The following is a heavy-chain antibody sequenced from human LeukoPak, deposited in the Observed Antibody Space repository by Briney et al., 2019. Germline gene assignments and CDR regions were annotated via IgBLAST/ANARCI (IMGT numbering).Heavy chain of an antibody. CDR3: ARGVRGSGWYGSLFGY. V-gene: IGHV4-34*01. CDR2: INHSGST. D-gene: IGHD6-19*01. Sequence: SETLSLTCAVYGGSFSGYYWSWIRQPPGKGLEWIGEINHSGSTNYNPSLKSRVTISADTSKNQFSLKLSSVTAADTAVYYCARGVRGSGWYGSLFGYWGQGTLVTVSS. CDR1: GGSFSGYY. J-gene: IGHJ4*02.